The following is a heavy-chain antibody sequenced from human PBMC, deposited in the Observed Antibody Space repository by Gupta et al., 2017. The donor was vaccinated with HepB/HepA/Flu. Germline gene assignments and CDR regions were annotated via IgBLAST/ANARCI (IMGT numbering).Heavy chain of an antibody. J-gene: IGHJ4*02. V-gene: IGHV4-39*07. D-gene: IGHD5-12*01. Sequence: QLQLQESGPGLAKPSETLSLTCSVSGDSIRSRSYYWGWIRQSPGKGLEWIGSIYYGDNLYYKPSLRSRVTISVDSSKNQFSLELRSVTAADTAVYYCVAYSGSLDYWGQGTLVTVSS. CDR2: IYYGDNL. CDR3: VAYSGSLDY. CDR1: GDSIRSRSYY.